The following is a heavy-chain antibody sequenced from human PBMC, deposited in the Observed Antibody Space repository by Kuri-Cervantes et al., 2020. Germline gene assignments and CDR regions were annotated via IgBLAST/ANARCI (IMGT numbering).Heavy chain of an antibody. D-gene: IGHD4-11*01. CDR2: IIPILGIA. CDR1: GGTFSSYT. J-gene: IGHJ4*02. V-gene: IGHV1-69*04. Sequence: SVKVSCKASGGTFSSYTISWVRQAPGQGLEWMGRIIPILGIANYAQKFQGRVTITADKSTSTAYMELSSLRSEDTAVYYCAREMITITTFFDFWGQGTLVTVSS. CDR3: AREMITITTFFDF.